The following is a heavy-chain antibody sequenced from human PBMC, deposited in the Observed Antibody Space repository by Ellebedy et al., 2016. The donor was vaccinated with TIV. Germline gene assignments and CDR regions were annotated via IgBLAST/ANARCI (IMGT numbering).Heavy chain of an antibody. CDR1: GFTLSSFW. Sequence: GESLKISCAASGFTLSSFWMSWVRQAPGKGLEWVANTKEDGSEKYYVDSVRGRFTISRDNAKNSLYLQMNSLRAEDTAVYYCARDRGYDTFDYWGQGILVTVSS. CDR3: ARDRGYDTFDY. V-gene: IGHV3-7*01. CDR2: TKEDGSEK. J-gene: IGHJ4*02. D-gene: IGHD5-12*01.